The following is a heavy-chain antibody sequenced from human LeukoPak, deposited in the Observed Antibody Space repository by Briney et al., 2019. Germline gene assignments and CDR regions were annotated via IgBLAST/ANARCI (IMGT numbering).Heavy chain of an antibody. CDR2: INHSGST. V-gene: IGHV4-34*01. D-gene: IGHD2-15*01. J-gene: IGHJ3*02. Sequence: PAETLSLTCAVYGGSFSGYYWSWLRQPPGKGVEVIGDINHSGSTNYTPSLNRLVTISVDTSKNHFSLKLSSVTAADTAVYYCANVVVAAYDAFDIWGQGTMVTVSS. CDR3: ANVVVAAYDAFDI. CDR1: GGSFSGYY.